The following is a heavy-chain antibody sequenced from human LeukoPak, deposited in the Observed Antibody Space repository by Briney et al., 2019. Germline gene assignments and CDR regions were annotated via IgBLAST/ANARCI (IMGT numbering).Heavy chain of an antibody. CDR3: ARDVSAGADY. J-gene: IGHJ4*02. CDR2: TYYRSKWTF. Sequence: SQTLSLTCAISGDSVSSNIAAWNWFRQSPSRGLEWLGRTYYRSKWTFEYALSVRGRISFNPDTSKNQVSLHLTSVTPEDTALYYCARDVSAGADYWGQRTLVTISS. CDR1: GDSVSSNIAA. D-gene: IGHD6-13*01. V-gene: IGHV6-1*01.